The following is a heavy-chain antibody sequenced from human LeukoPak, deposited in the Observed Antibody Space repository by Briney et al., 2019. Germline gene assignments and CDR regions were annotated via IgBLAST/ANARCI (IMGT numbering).Heavy chain of an antibody. Sequence: SVKVSCKASGGTFISYAISWVRQAPGQGLEWMGGIIPIFGTANYAQKFQGRVTITADESTSTAYMELSSLRSEDTAVYYCASGGSSHNYYYYYGMDVWGQGTTVTVSS. V-gene: IGHV1-69*13. D-gene: IGHD2-15*01. CDR1: GGTFISYA. CDR3: ASGGSSHNYYYYYGMDV. J-gene: IGHJ6*02. CDR2: IIPIFGTA.